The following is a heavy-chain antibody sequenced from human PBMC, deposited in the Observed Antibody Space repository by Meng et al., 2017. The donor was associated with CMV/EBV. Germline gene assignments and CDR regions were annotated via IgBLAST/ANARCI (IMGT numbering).Heavy chain of an antibody. CDR1: GRTFSTYA. CDR2: IIPIFGTA. CDR3: ARMPRDGYNYIDY. D-gene: IGHD5-24*01. J-gene: IGHJ4*02. Sequence: VQVVAPGAGVEEPGSLVKVSCTVSGRTFSTYAISWVRQAPGQGLEWLGGIIPIFGTANYAQKFQGIVTIAANYSPSTAYMELISLRSEDTAVYYCARMPRDGYNYIDYWGQGTLVTVSS. V-gene: IGHV1-69*01.